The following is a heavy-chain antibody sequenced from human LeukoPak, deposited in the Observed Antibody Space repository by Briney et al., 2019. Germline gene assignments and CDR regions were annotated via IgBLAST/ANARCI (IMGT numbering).Heavy chain of an antibody. J-gene: IGHJ4*02. CDR3: SRGSGWLSVY. Sequence: GGSLRLSCTASEFTFGDYLMSWFRQAPGKGLEWIGFISGGTTEYAASVKGRFTISRDDSTSIAYLQMNSLTTEDTAVYYCSRGSGWLSVYWGQGTLVTVSS. V-gene: IGHV3-49*03. CDR1: EFTFGDYL. D-gene: IGHD6-19*01. CDR2: ISGGTT.